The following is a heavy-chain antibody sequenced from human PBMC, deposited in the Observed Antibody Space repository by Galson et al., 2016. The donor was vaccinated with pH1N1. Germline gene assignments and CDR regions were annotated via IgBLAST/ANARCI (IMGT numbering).Heavy chain of an antibody. D-gene: IGHD3-10*01. CDR1: GYTFINYG. Sequence: SVKVSCKASGYTFINYGISWVRQAPGQGLEWMGWISAHNDNTNYAQKLQGRVTMTTDTSTSTAYMELRSLTSDDTAVYYCAREVSYYDSGTYYSLNLGMDVWGQGTTVTVSS. V-gene: IGHV1-18*01. J-gene: IGHJ6*01. CDR2: ISAHNDNT. CDR3: AREVSYYDSGTYYSLNLGMDV.